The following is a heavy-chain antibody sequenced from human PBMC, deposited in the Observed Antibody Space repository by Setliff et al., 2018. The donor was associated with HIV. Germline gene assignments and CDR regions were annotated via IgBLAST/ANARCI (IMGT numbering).Heavy chain of an antibody. V-gene: IGHV3-72*01. CDR1: GFTFSDHY. Sequence: GGSLRLSCAASGFTFSDHYMDWVRQAPGKGLEWVGRVRDKGHGYTTEHTASVKGRFTISRDDSKNSLHLQMNSLKTEDTAVYYCTTIVGFCSSTRCYSDYWGQGTLVTVSS. D-gene: IGHD2-2*01. CDR2: VRDKGHGYTT. CDR3: TTIVGFCSSTRCYSDY. J-gene: IGHJ4*02.